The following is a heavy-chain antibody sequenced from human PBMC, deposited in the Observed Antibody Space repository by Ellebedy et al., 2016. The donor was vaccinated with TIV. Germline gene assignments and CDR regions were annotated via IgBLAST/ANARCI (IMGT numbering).Heavy chain of an antibody. Sequence: SVKVSXXASGGTFSSYAISWVRQAPGQGLEWMGGIIPIFGTANYAQKFQGRVTITADESTSTAYMELSSLRSEDTAVYYCAREARSVVVPAAIPSYYMDVWGKGTTVTVSS. V-gene: IGHV1-69*13. J-gene: IGHJ6*03. CDR1: GGTFSSYA. CDR2: IIPIFGTA. D-gene: IGHD2-2*02. CDR3: AREARSVVVPAAIPSYYMDV.